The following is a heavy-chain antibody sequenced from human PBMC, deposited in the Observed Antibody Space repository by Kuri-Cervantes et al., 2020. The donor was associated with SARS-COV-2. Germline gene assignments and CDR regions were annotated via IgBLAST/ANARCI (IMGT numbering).Heavy chain of an antibody. J-gene: IGHJ4*02. CDR1: GGSISSGSFY. V-gene: IGHV4-39*02. Sequence: ESLKISCTVSGGSISSGSFYWGWIRQPPGKGLEWIGNVYYNGITYYNPSLESRVSVSVDTSKNQFSLKPNSVTAADTAVYYCARDLNAVSMAGDASFDYWGQGTLVTVSS. CDR3: ARDLNAVSMAGDASFDY. CDR2: VYYNGIT. D-gene: IGHD6-19*01.